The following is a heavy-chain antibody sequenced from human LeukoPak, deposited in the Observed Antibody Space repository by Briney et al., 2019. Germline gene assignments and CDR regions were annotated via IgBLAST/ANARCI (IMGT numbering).Heavy chain of an antibody. J-gene: IGHJ5*02. V-gene: IGHV7-4-1*02. CDR1: GYTLTQYA. D-gene: IGHD4-17*01. CDR3: AAYDYGDL. Sequence: GASVKVSCKASGYTLTQYAMNWVRQAPGQGLEWMGWIDTNTGHPRYAQGFTGRFVFSLDTSVNPAYLQINSLKAEDTAVYYCAAYDYGDLWGQGTLVTVSS. CDR2: IDTNTGHP.